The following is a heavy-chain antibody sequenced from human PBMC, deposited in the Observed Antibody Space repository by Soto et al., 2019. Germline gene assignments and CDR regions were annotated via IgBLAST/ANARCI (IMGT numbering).Heavy chain of an antibody. CDR1: GGTFSSYA. V-gene: IGHV1-69*06. D-gene: IGHD3-9*01. CDR2: IIPIFGTA. Sequence: SVKVSCKASGGTFSSYAISWVRQAPGQGLEWMGGIIPIFGTANYAQKFQGRVTITADKSTSTAYMELSSLRSEDTAVYYCARDPLRYFHWLLYPKDAFDIWGQGTMVTVSS. CDR3: ARDPLRYFHWLLYPKDAFDI. J-gene: IGHJ3*02.